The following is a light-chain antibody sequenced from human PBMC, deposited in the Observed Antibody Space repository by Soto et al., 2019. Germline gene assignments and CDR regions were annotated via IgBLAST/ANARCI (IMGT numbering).Light chain of an antibody. CDR3: QQDSEWPWT. CDR2: GAS. J-gene: IGKJ1*01. CDR1: QSVSSS. V-gene: IGKV3-15*01. Sequence: EIVMTQSPATLSVSPGERATLSCRASQSVSSSVAWYQHKPGQTPRPLMHGASTRAIGIPARFSGSGSGTEFTLTISSLQSEDFAVYYCQQDSEWPWTFGQGTKVEIK.